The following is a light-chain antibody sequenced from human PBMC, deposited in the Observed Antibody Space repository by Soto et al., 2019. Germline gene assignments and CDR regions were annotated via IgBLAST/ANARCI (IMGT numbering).Light chain of an antibody. CDR3: NSYTSNNTLV. Sequence: QSALTQPASVSGSPGQSITISCSGTSSDAGDYKFVSWYQQHPGKAPKLIIYEVSHRPSGVSNRLSGSKSGNTASLTISGLQAEDEAYYYCNSYTSNNTLVFGGGTKLTVL. V-gene: IGLV2-14*01. CDR2: EVS. J-gene: IGLJ2*01. CDR1: SSDAGDYKF.